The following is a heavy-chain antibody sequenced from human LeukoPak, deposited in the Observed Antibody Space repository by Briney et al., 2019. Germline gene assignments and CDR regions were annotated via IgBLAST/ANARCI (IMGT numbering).Heavy chain of an antibody. J-gene: IGHJ6*03. V-gene: IGHV3-23*01. Sequence: GGSLRLSCAASGFTFSSYSMNWVRQAPGKGLEWVSTIVDTGDSTFYADSVRGRFTISRDSSKNTLYLQMNSLRAEDTAVYYCAKERGHPLANYYLDVWGKGTMVTVSS. D-gene: IGHD1-26*01. CDR2: IVDTGDST. CDR1: GFTFSSYS. CDR3: AKERGHPLANYYLDV.